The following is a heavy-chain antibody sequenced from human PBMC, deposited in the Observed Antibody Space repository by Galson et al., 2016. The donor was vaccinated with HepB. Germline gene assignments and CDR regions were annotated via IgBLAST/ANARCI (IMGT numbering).Heavy chain of an antibody. D-gene: IGHD4-23*01. J-gene: IGHJ2*01. Sequence: TLSLTCNVSGAPISSGGYYWSWIRQHPGKGLEWIGFISYSGSSHYNPSLKSRGIIALDTTLNHFSLNLTSVTAADTAVYFCARERDPRLRWSYSDLWGRGTLVTVSS. CDR1: GAPISSGGYY. V-gene: IGHV4-31*03. CDR3: ARERDPRLRWSYSDL. CDR2: ISYSGSS.